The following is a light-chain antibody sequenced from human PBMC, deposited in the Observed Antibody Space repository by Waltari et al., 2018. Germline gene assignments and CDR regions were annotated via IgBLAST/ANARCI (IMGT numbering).Light chain of an antibody. CDR2: SIS. V-gene: IGKV2-28*01. CDR1: QSPLHSNGHIY. J-gene: IGKJ4*01. CDR3: MNAVQTLT. Sequence: DIVMTQSPLSLAVTPGEPASISCRSSQSPLHSNGHIYLDWYLQKPGQSPQLLIYSISNRASGVPDRISGSGSGTDFTLKISRGEAEDVVVYYWMNAVQTLTFGGGTKVEIK.